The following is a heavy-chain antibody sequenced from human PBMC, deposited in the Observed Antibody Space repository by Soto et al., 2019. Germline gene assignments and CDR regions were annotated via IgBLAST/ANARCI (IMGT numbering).Heavy chain of an antibody. CDR1: GFTFSDAW. D-gene: IGHD3-10*01. J-gene: IGHJ6*02. CDR3: AREPLYYNYYYGMDV. CDR2: IKGKTEGGTI. V-gene: IGHV3-15*01. Sequence: GGSLRLSCAASGFTFSDAWMSWVRQAPGAGLEWVGLIKGKTEGGTIDYAAPVKARFTISRDASKNTLYLQMNSLRAEDTAVYYCAREPLYYNYYYGMDVWGQGTTVTVSS.